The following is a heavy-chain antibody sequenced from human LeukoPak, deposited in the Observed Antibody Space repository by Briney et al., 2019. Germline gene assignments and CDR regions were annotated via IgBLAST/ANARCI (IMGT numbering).Heavy chain of an antibody. V-gene: IGHV3-21*01. CDR1: GFTFSSYS. CDR2: ISSSSSYI. CDR3: AREPLNSSSWSRDAFDI. D-gene: IGHD6-13*01. Sequence: GGSLRLSCAASGFTFSSYSMNWVRQAPGKGLEWVPSISSSSSYIYYADSVKGRFTISRDNAKNSLYLQMNSLRAEDTAVYYCAREPLNSSSWSRDAFDIWGQGTMVTVSS. J-gene: IGHJ3*02.